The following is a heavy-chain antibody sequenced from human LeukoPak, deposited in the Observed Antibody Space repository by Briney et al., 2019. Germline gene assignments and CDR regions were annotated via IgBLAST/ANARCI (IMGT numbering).Heavy chain of an antibody. Sequence: GGSLRLYCAASGFTFSSYGMHWVRQAPGKGLEWVAVIWYDGSNKYYADSVKGRFTTSRDNSKNTLYLQMNSLRAEDTAVYYCARGRDSSGWSDAFDIWGQGTMVTVSS. CDR1: GFTFSSYG. J-gene: IGHJ3*02. D-gene: IGHD6-19*01. V-gene: IGHV3-33*08. CDR2: IWYDGSNK. CDR3: ARGRDSSGWSDAFDI.